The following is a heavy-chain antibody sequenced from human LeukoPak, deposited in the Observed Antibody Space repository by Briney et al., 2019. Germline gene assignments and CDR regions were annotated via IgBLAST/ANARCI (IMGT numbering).Heavy chain of an antibody. Sequence: SETLSLTCTVSGGSISSSSYYWGWIRQPPGKGLEWIGSIYYSGSTYYNPSLKSRVTISVGTSKNQFSLKLSSVTAADTAVYYCARYGATGSSFDYWGQGTLVTVSS. CDR2: IYYSGST. J-gene: IGHJ4*02. CDR1: GGSISSSSYY. CDR3: ARYGATGSSFDY. D-gene: IGHD4/OR15-4a*01. V-gene: IGHV4-39*07.